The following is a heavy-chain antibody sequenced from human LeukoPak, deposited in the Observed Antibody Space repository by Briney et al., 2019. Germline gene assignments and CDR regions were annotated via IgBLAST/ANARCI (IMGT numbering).Heavy chain of an antibody. CDR1: GFTFSSYW. CDR3: ARGHGGFSYSI. D-gene: IGHD2-15*01. V-gene: IGHV3-7*03. J-gene: IGHJ3*02. CDR2: IKYGGTEK. Sequence: GGSLRLSCAASGFTFSSYWMSWVSQAPGKGLEWVAKIKYGGTEKNYVDSGKGRFTISRDNAENSLYLQMNSLRAEDTAMFYCARGHGGFSYSIWGQGTMVTVSS.